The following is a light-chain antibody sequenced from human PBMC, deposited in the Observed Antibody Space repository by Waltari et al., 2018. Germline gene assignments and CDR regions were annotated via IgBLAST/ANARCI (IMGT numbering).Light chain of an antibody. V-gene: IGLV2-14*01. CDR1: SSDVGCYNY. CDR2: GVS. J-gene: IGLJ3*02. Sequence: QSALTQPASVSGSPGQSITISCAGTSSDVGCYNYVSWYQQHPGKAPKLMIYGVSNRPSGVSNRFSGSKSGNTASLTISGLQAEDEADYYCSSYTGSSTLWVFGGGTKLTVL. CDR3: SSYTGSSTLWV.